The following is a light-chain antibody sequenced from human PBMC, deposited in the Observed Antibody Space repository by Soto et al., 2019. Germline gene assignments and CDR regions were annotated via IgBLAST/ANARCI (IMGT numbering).Light chain of an antibody. CDR3: QQYNTYPWT. V-gene: IGKV1-5*03. CDR1: QRINW. Sequence: DIQMTQSPSTLSASVGDILTITCRASQRINWLAWYQQKPGKAPRLLIYKVSSLESGVPSRFSGSGAGTEFTLTIISLQPDDFATYYCQQYNTYPWTFGQRTMVEIK. CDR2: KVS. J-gene: IGKJ1*01.